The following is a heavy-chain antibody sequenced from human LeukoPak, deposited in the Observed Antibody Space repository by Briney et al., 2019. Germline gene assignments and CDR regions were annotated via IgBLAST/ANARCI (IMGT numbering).Heavy chain of an antibody. CDR3: ARGARDTYDSSGYCDP. J-gene: IGHJ5*02. V-gene: IGHV1-18*01. CDR2: ISAYNGNT. CDR1: GYTFTSYG. D-gene: IGHD3-22*01. Sequence: ASVKVSCKASGYTFTSYGISWVRQAPGQGLEWMGWISAYNGNTNYAQKLQGRVTMTTDTSTSTAYMELRSLRSDDTAVYYCARGARDTYDSSGYCDPWGQGTLVTVSS.